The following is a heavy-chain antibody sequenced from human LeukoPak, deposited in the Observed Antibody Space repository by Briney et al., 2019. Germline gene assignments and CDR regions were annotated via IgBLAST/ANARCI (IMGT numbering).Heavy chain of an antibody. J-gene: IGHJ4*02. Sequence: SGGSLRLSCAASGFTFSSYAMSWVRQAPGKGLEWVSAISGSGGSTYYADSVKGRFTISRDNSKNTLYLQVNSLRAEDTAVYYCAKQYYYGSGSYYPFDYWGQGTLVTVSS. CDR1: GFTFSSYA. D-gene: IGHD3-10*01. CDR2: ISGSGGST. V-gene: IGHV3-23*01. CDR3: AKQYYYGSGSYYPFDY.